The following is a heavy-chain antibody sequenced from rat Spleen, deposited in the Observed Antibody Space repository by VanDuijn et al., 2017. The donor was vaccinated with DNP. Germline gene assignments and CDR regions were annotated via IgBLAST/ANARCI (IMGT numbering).Heavy chain of an antibody. Sequence: EVQLVESGGGLVQPGRSLKLSCAASGFNFSDYNMAWVRQAPKKGLEWVATISFDGSRTYYRDSVKGRFTISRDDAKSTLYLQMDSLRSEDTATYYCARDNYGTSGAMDAWGQGTSVTVSS. CDR1: GFNFSDYN. V-gene: IGHV5-7*01. CDR2: ISFDGSRT. J-gene: IGHJ4*01. CDR3: ARDNYGTSGAMDA. D-gene: IGHD1-11*01.